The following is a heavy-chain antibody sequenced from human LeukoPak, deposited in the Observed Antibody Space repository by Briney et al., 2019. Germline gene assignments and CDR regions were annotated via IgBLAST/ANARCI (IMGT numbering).Heavy chain of an antibody. CDR2: IYTSGST. J-gene: IGHJ4*02. CDR1: GGSISSYY. D-gene: IGHD2-2*01. V-gene: IGHV4-4*07. CDR3: ARDRGCSSTSCYVFDY. Sequence: SETLSLTCTVSGGSISSYYWSWIRQPAGKGLEWIGRIYTSGSTNYNPSLKSRVTMSVDTSKNQFSLKLTSLTAADTAVYYCARDRGCSSTSCYVFDYWGQGTLVTVSS.